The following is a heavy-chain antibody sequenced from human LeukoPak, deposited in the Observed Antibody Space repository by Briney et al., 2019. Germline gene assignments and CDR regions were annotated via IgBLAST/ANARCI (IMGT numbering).Heavy chain of an antibody. CDR1: GGSISGYC. D-gene: IGHD5-12*01. CDR3: ARGLRTDSGYDDGEDH. Sequence: SETLSLTCTVSGGSISGYCWTWIRQPAGKGLEWIGRIYNIGSPNYNPALKRRVTISVDTSKNQFSLKLSSVTAADSAVYYCARGLRTDSGYDDGEDHWGQGTLVTVSS. CDR2: IYNIGSP. V-gene: IGHV4-4*07. J-gene: IGHJ4*02.